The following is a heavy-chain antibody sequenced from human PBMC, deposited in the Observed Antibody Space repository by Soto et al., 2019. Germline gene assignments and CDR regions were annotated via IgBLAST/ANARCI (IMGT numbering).Heavy chain of an antibody. J-gene: IGHJ4*02. CDR2: ISYDGSNK. D-gene: IGHD5-12*01. CDR3: ARVRERWLQFGFDY. V-gene: IGHV3-30-3*01. Sequence: QVQLVESGGGVVQPGRSLRLSCAASGFTFSSYAMHWVRQAPGTGLEWVAVISYDGSNKYYADSVKGRFTISRDNSKNTLYLQMNSLRAEDTAVYYCARVRERWLQFGFDYWGQGTLVTVSS. CDR1: GFTFSSYA.